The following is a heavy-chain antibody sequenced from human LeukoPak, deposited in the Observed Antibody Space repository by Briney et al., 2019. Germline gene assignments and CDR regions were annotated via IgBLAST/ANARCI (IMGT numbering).Heavy chain of an antibody. J-gene: IGHJ3*02. CDR3: AKDRIVAAIYTPHLAFDI. D-gene: IGHD5-12*01. V-gene: IGHV3-23*01. CDR2: ISGSGGST. Sequence: GGSLRLSCAASGFTFSSYAMSWVRQAPGKGLEWVSAISGSGGSTYYADSVKGRFTISRDNSKNTLYLRMNSLRAEDTAVYYCAKDRIVAAIYTPHLAFDIWGQGTMVTVSS. CDR1: GFTFSSYA.